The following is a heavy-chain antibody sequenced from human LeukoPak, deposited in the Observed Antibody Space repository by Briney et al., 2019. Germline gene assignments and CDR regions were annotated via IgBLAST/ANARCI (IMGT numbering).Heavy chain of an antibody. Sequence: PSETLSLTCTVSGGSISRYYWSWIRQPPGKGLEWIGYKDYSGSTNYNRSLRSRVTISVDTSKNQFSLRLSSVTAADTAVYYCARASYSYDINGWVPFDYWGQGTLVTVSS. J-gene: IGHJ4*02. V-gene: IGHV4-59*08. CDR2: KDYSGST. D-gene: IGHD3-22*01. CDR1: GGSISRYY. CDR3: ARASYSYDINGWVPFDY.